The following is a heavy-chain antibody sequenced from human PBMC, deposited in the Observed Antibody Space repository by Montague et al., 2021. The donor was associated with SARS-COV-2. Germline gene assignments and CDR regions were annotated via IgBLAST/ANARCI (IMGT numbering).Heavy chain of an antibody. D-gene: IGHD3-16*02. CDR2: VSYRGST. V-gene: IGHV4-61*01. J-gene: IGHJ4*02. CDR3: ARDVRYCYDQ. CDR1: GYSISSGYF. Sequence: SETLSLTCSVSGYSISSGYFWGWIRQPPGRGLEWIGYVSYRGSTNYNLSLKSRVTISLDTSKNRFSLRVTSVTAADTAVYYCARDVRYCYDQWGQGILVTVSS.